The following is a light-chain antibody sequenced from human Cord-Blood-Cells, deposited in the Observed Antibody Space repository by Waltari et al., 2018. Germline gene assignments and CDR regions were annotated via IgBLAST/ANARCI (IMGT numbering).Light chain of an antibody. CDR3: CSYAGSSTNYV. V-gene: IGLV2-23*01. Sequence: QSALTQPASVSGSPGQSITISCTGTSSAVGCYHLVSWYQQHPGKAPKLMIYEGSKRPSGVSNRFSGSESGNTASLTISGLQAEDEADYYCCSYAGSSTNYVFGTGTKVTVL. CDR1: SSAVGCYHL. J-gene: IGLJ1*01. CDR2: EGS.